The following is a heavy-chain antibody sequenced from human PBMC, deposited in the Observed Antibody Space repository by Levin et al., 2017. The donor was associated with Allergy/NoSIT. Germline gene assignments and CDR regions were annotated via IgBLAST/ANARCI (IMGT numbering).Heavy chain of an antibody. D-gene: IGHD3-3*01. V-gene: IGHV1-18*01. J-gene: IGHJ4*02. CDR2: ISAYNGNT. CDR3: ARLPGSRFWSGYWEFDY. CDR1: GYTFTSYG. Sequence: GASVKVSCKASGYTFTSYGISWVRQAPGQGLEWMGWISAYNGNTNYAQKLQGRVTMTTDTSTSTAYMELRSLRSDDTAVYYCARLPGSRFWSGYWEFDYWGQGTLVTVSS.